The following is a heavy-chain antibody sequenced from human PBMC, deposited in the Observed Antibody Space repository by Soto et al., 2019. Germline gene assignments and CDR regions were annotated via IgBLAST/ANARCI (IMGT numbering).Heavy chain of an antibody. CDR2: XNXXXRX. CDR1: GGSFSGHS. D-gene: IGHD3-22*01. CDR3: STRAYDTNGYYRFDP. Sequence: SETLSLTCAVYGGSFSGHSWAWIRQSPGKGLEWIXDXNXXXRXNXXXSXXXXVTISLDTSKNQFSLTLSAVTAADTAMYYCSTRAYDTNGYYRFDPWGQGTLVTVSS. J-gene: IGHJ5*02. V-gene: IGHV4-34*01.